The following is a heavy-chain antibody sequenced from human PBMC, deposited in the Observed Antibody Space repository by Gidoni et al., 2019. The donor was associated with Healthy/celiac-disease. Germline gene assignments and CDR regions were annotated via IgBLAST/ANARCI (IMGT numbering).Heavy chain of an antibody. CDR2: IWYDGSNK. CDR3: ARDRAAAGTLYFDY. CDR1: GFTFSSYG. D-gene: IGHD6-13*01. Sequence: QVQLVESGGGVVQPGRSLRLSCAASGFTFSSYGMHGVRQAPGKGLEWVAVIWYDGSNKYYADSVKGRFTISRDNSKNTLYLQMNSLRAEDTAVYYCARDRAAAGTLYFDYWGQGTLVTVSS. V-gene: IGHV3-33*01. J-gene: IGHJ4*02.